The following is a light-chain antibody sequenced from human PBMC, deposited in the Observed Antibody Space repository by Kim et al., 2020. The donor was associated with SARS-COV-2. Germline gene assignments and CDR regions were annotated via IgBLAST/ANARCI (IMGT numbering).Light chain of an antibody. Sequence: IQMTQSPSTLSASVGDRVTITCRASQSISSWLAWYQQKPGKTPNLLIYKASSLETRVPSRFSGSGSGTEFTLTISSLQPDDFATYYCQQYNSYPWTFGQGTKVDIK. V-gene: IGKV1-5*03. CDR3: QQYNSYPWT. CDR1: QSISSW. CDR2: KAS. J-gene: IGKJ1*01.